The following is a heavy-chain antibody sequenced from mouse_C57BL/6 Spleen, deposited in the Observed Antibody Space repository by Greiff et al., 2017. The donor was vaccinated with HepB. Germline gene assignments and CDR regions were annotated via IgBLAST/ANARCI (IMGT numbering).Heavy chain of an antibody. Sequence: VQLQQSGAELVKPGASVKISCKASGYAFSSYWMNWVKQRPGKGLEWIGQIYPGDGDTNYNGKFKGKATLTADKSSSTAYMQLSSLTSEDSAVYFCARGFYYDYDGWYFDVWGTGTTVTVSS. CDR3: ARGFYYDYDGWYFDV. CDR1: GYAFSSYW. J-gene: IGHJ1*03. CDR2: IYPGDGDT. D-gene: IGHD2-4*01. V-gene: IGHV1-80*01.